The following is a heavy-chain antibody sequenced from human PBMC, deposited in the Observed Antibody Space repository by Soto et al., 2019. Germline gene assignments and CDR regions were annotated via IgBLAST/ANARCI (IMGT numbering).Heavy chain of an antibody. Sequence: PCGSLTLSCAASGFTFSSDSINFFRPSQGKGLEWVSSISSNGGVIFYADSMKGRFTISRDNAKNSLYLQLSSLRAEDTALYYCAGLGMGATALDTFDLWGQGTMFTVSS. V-gene: IGHV3-21*01. CDR2: ISSNGGVI. D-gene: IGHD1-1*01. CDR3: AGLGMGATALDTFDL. CDR1: GFTFSSDS. J-gene: IGHJ3*01.